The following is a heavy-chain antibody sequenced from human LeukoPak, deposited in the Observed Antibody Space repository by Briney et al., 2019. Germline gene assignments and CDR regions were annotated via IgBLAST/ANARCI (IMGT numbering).Heavy chain of an antibody. Sequence: GGSLRLSCAASGFTFSSSAMSWVRQVPGKGLEWVSGISASGGSTYYADSVRGRFTISRDNSKNTLYLQMNSLRAEDTAVYYCARERGAYWGQGTLVTVSS. CDR2: ISASGGST. J-gene: IGHJ4*02. CDR1: GFTFSSSA. D-gene: IGHD1-26*01. V-gene: IGHV3-23*01. CDR3: ARERGAY.